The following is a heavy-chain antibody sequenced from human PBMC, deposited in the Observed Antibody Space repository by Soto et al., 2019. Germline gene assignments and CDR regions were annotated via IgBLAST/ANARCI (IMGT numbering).Heavy chain of an antibody. V-gene: IGHV1-69*13. CDR3: ARVIAGAGDYYYYGMDV. J-gene: IGHJ6*02. CDR1: GGTFSSYA. D-gene: IGHD6-19*01. CDR2: IIPIFGTA. Sequence: SVKVSCKASGGTFSSYAISWVRQAPGQGLEWMGGIIPIFGTANYAQKFQGRVTITADESTSTAYMELSSLRSEDTAVYYCARVIAGAGDYYYYGMDVWGQGTTVTVSS.